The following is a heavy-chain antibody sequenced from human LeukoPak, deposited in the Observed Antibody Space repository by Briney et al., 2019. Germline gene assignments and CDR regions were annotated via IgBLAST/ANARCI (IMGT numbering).Heavy chain of an antibody. D-gene: IGHD1-20*01. CDR2: FDPEDGET. J-gene: IGHJ4*02. CDR1: GYTLTELS. V-gene: IGHV1-24*01. Sequence: ASVKVSCKVSGYTLTELSMHWVRQAPGKGLEWMGGFDPEDGETICAQKFQGRVTMTEDTSTDTAYMELSSLRSEDTAVYYCATLRYNWNDERFDYWGQGTLVTVSS. CDR3: ATLRYNWNDERFDY.